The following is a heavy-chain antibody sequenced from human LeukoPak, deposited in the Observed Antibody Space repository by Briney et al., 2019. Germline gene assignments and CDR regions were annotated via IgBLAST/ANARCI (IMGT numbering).Heavy chain of an antibody. CDR2: IKQDGSEK. CDR1: GFTFSSYW. D-gene: IGHD2-15*01. J-gene: IGHJ4*02. Sequence: GGSLRLSCAASGFTFSSYWMSWVRQAPGKGLEWVANIKQDGSEKYYVDSVKGRFTISRDNAKNSLYLQMNSLRAEDAAVYYCARDLVVAATTHFDYWGQGTLVTVSS. V-gene: IGHV3-7*01. CDR3: ARDLVVAATTHFDY.